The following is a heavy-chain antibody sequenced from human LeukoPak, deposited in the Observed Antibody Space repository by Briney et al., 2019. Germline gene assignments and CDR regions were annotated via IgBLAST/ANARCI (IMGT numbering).Heavy chain of an antibody. CDR2: IYPGDSDT. CDR3: VRQAGYSFGYAGDAFDT. D-gene: IGHD5-18*01. J-gene: IGHJ3*02. V-gene: IGHV5-51*01. Sequence: GESLKISCKGSGYSFTSYWIGWVRQMAGKGLEWMGIIYPGDSDTRSSPSFQGQVTISADKSISTAYLQWSSLKASDTAMYYCVRQAGYSFGYAGDAFDTWGQGTTVTVSS. CDR1: GYSFTSYW.